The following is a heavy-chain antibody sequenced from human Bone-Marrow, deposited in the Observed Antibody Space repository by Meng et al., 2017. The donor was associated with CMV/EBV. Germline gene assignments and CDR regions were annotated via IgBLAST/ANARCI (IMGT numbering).Heavy chain of an antibody. CDR2: IYSGGST. D-gene: IGHD6-19*01. J-gene: IGHJ4*02. CDR3: ARGSSGPLDY. V-gene: IGHV3-53*01. CDR1: GFTVSSSY. Sequence: GESLKISCAASGFTVSSSYMSWVRQAPGKGLEWVSVIYSGGSTYYADSVKGRFTISRDNSKNTLYLQMNSLRAEDTAVYYCARGSSGPLDYWGQGTLVTVSS.